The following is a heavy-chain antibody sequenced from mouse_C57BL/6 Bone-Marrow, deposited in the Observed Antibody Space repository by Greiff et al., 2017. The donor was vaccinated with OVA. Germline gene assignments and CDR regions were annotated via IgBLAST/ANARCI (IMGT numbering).Heavy chain of an antibody. CDR1: GFNIKDDY. CDR3: TTTYYYGSSYDYAMDY. D-gene: IGHD1-1*01. J-gene: IGHJ4*01. CDR2: IDPENGDT. Sequence: EVQLQQSGAELVRPGASVKLSCTASGFNIKDDYMHWVKQRPEQGLEWIGWIDPENGDTEYASKFQGKATITADTTSNTAYLQLSSLTSEDTAVYYCTTTYYYGSSYDYAMDYWGQGTSVTVSS. V-gene: IGHV14-4*01.